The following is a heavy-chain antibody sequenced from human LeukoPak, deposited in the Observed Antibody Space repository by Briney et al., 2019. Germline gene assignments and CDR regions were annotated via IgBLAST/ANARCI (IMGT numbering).Heavy chain of an antibody. CDR2: ISYDGSNK. V-gene: IGHV3-30*18. D-gene: IGHD3-22*01. CDR1: GFTFSSYS. Sequence: GGSLRLSCAASGFTFSSYSMNWVRQAPGKGLEWVAVISYDGSNKYYADSVKGRFTISRDNSKNTLYLQMNSLRAEDTAVYYCAKDGADNGMDVWGQGTTVTVS. J-gene: IGHJ6*02. CDR3: AKDGADNGMDV.